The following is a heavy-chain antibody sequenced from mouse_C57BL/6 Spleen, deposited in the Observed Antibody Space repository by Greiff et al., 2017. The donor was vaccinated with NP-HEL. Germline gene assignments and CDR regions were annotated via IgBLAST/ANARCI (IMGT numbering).Heavy chain of an antibody. J-gene: IGHJ2*01. CDR1: GYSFTGYY. V-gene: IGHV1-42*01. CDR3: ARGGYGSDY. CDR2: INPSTGGT. Sequence: VQLKQSGPELVKPGASVKISCKASGYSFTGYYMNWVKQSPEKSLEWIGEINPSTGGTTYNQKFKAKATLTVDKSSSTAYMQLKSLTSEDSAVYYCARGGYGSDYWGQGTTLTVSS. D-gene: IGHD1-1*01.